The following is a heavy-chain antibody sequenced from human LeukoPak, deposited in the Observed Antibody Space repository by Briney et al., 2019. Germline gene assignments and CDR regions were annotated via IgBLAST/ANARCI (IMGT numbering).Heavy chain of an antibody. V-gene: IGHV3-74*01. Sequence: GGSLRLSCAASGFTFSSYWMHWVRQVPGKGLVWVSRINSDGSSTTYADSVKGRFSISRDNAKNTLYLQMNSLRAEDTAVYYCARTYGSGYYYYYYMDVWGKGTTVTISS. CDR3: ARTYGSGYYYYYYMDV. CDR1: GFTFSSYW. D-gene: IGHD3-10*01. CDR2: INSDGSST. J-gene: IGHJ6*03.